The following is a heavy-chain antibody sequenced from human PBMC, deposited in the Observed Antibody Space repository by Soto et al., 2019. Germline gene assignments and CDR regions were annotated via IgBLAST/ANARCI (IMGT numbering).Heavy chain of an antibody. J-gene: IGHJ6*02. CDR1: GFTFSSYG. Sequence: GGSLRLSCAASGFTFSSYGMHWVRQAPGKGLEGVAVIWYDGSNKYYADSVKGRFTISRDNSKNTLYLQMNSLRAEDTAVYYCAQWSGGPHYSYYGMDVWGQGTTVTASS. CDR3: AQWSGGPHYSYYGMDV. CDR2: IWYDGSNK. D-gene: IGHD2-15*01. V-gene: IGHV3-33*06.